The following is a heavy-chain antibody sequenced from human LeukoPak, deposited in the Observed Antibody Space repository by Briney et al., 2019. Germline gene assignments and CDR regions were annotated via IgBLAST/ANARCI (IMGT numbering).Heavy chain of an antibody. V-gene: IGHV3-64*01. CDR3: ARRATSERGHSYGLDY. CDR1: GFIFSNYA. J-gene: IGHJ4*02. CDR2: ISSDGDST. Sequence: GGSLRLSCAASGFIFSNYAMHWVRQAPGKGLEYVSGISSDGDSTSYANSVKGRFIISRDNSKNTLYLQMGSLRPEDTAVYYCARRATSERGHSYGLDYWGQGTLVTVSS. D-gene: IGHD5-18*01.